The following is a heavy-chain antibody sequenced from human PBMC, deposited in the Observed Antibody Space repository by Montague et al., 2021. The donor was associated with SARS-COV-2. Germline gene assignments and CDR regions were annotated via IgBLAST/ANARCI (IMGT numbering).Heavy chain of an antibody. CDR3: ARAPPGYWGVVVVVAANFDY. V-gene: IGHV4-39*07. CDR1: GGSISSSSYY. CDR2: IYYSGST. J-gene: IGHJ4*02. Sequence: ETLSLTCTVSGGSISSSSYYWGWIRQPPGKGLEWIGSIYYSGSTYYNPSLKSRVTISVDTSKNQFSLKLSSVTAADTAVYYCARAPPGYWGVVVVVAANFDYWGQGTLVTVSS. D-gene: IGHD2-15*01.